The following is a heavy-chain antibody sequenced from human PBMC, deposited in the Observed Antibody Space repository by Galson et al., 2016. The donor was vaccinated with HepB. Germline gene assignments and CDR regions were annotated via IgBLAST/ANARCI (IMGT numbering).Heavy chain of an antibody. J-gene: IGHJ5*02. CDR1: GFTFSGYG. D-gene: IGHD3-10*01. V-gene: IGHV3-33*01. CDR3: ARVTVPGWFDP. Sequence: SLRLSCAASGFTFSGYGMHWVRQAPGKGLEWVAVIWYDGSYKYYADSVKGRFTISRDNSKNTLYLQMISLRAADTAVYYCARVTVPGWFDPWGQGILVTVSS. CDR2: IWYDGSYK.